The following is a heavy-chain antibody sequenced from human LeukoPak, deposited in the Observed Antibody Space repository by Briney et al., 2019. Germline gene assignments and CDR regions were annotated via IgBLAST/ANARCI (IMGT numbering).Heavy chain of an antibody. CDR2: IYTNGGI. J-gene: IGHJ5*02. CDR1: GGSISSSY. V-gene: IGHV4-4*07. CDR3: AKTRSSPSWFDP. Sequence: SETLSLTCTVSGGSISSSYWSWIRQPAGKGLEWIGRIYTNGGINYNPSLKSRVTISFDKSQNQLSLRLSSVTAADTAVYYCAKTRSSPSWFDPWGQGTLATVSS.